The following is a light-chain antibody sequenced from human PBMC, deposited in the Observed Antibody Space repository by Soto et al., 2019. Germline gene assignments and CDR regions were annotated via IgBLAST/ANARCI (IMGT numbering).Light chain of an antibody. CDR2: GVS. Sequence: QSVLTQPASVSGSPGQSITISCTGTSSDIGGYNFVSWYQHHPGKAPRLMIFGVSDRPSGVSDRFSGSKSGNTASLTISGLQADDEADYYCSSYISSTTPYVFGTGTKVPVL. CDR1: SSDIGGYNF. V-gene: IGLV2-14*03. CDR3: SSYISSTTPYV. J-gene: IGLJ1*01.